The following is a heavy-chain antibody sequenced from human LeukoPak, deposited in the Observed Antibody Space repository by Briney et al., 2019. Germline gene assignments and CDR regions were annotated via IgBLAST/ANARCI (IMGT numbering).Heavy chain of an antibody. CDR3: AAGGLGYSRYGVFDY. D-gene: IGHD5-12*01. J-gene: IGHJ4*02. V-gene: IGHV1-58*02. CDR2: IVVGSGNT. CDR1: GFTFTSPA. Sequence: ATVKVSCKASGFTFTSPAMQWVRQARGQRREWTGWIVVGSGNTNYAQKFQERVTITRDMPTSTAYMELSSLRSEDTAVYYCAAGGLGYSRYGVFDYWGQGTLVTVSS.